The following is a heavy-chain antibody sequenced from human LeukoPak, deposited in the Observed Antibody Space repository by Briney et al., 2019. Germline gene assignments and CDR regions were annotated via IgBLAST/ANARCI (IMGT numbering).Heavy chain of an antibody. J-gene: IGHJ4*02. Sequence: GESLKISCKGSGYSFANNWIAWVRQMPGKGLEWMGIIYPSDSHTRYSPSFQGQVTISADKSIGTAYLQWSSLKASDTAMYYCARVGSGATPFDFWGQGTLVTVSS. CDR1: GYSFANNW. CDR2: IYPSDSHT. CDR3: ARVGSGATPFDF. D-gene: IGHD5-24*01. V-gene: IGHV5-51*01.